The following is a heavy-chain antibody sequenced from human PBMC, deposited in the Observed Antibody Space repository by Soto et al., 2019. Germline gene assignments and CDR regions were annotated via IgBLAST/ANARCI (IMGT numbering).Heavy chain of an antibody. CDR2: ISTDGSST. D-gene: IGHD3-22*01. V-gene: IGHV3-74*01. CDR1: GFTFSTYW. CDR3: VTGGYYDSSGYYPLGH. Sequence: GGSLRLSCAATGFTFSTYWMHWVRQGPGKGLVWVSRISTDGSSTTYADSVKGRFTISRDNAKNTLYLQMNSLRAEDTAVYYCVTGGYYDSSGYYPLGHWGQGTLVTVSS. J-gene: IGHJ4*02.